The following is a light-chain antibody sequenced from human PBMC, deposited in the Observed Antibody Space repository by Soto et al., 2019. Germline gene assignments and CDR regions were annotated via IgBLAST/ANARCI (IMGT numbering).Light chain of an antibody. V-gene: IGLV2-14*01. CDR3: SSYTSSSIV. CDR2: DVS. Sequence: QPASVSGSPGQSITISCTGTSSDVGGYNYVSWYQQHPGKAPKLMIYDVSNRPSGVSNRFSGSKSGNTASLTISGLQAEDEADYYCSSYTSSSIVFGGGTKLTVL. J-gene: IGLJ2*01. CDR1: SSDVGGYNY.